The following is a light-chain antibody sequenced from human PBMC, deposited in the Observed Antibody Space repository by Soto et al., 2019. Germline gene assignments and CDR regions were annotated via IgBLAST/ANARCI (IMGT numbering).Light chain of an antibody. Sequence: AIQMTQSPSSLSASVGDRVTITCRASQGIRNDLGWYQQKPGKAPKLLIYAASRVQTGVPSRFSGSGSGTDFTLTISSLQPEDFATYYCLQDHNLWTFGQGTKVEIK. CDR3: LQDHNLWT. CDR2: AAS. J-gene: IGKJ1*01. CDR1: QGIRND. V-gene: IGKV1-6*01.